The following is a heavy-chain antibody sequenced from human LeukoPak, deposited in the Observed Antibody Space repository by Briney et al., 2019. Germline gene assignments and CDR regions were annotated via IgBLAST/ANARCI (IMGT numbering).Heavy chain of an antibody. V-gene: IGHV4-39*07. CDR1: GGSISSSSYY. Sequence: SETLSLTCTVSGGSISSSSYYWGWIRQPPGKGLEWIGSIYYSGSTYYNPSLKSRVTISVDTSKNQFSLKLSSVTAADTAVYYCARDILGYCSGGSCSDAFDIWGQGTTVTVSS. CDR2: IYYSGST. CDR3: ARDILGYCSGGSCSDAFDI. D-gene: IGHD2-15*01. J-gene: IGHJ3*02.